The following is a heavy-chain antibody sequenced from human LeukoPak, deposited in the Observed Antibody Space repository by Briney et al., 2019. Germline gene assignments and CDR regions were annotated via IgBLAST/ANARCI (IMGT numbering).Heavy chain of an antibody. CDR3: ARDASFIAAASYGMDV. Sequence: ASVKVSCKASGYTFTSYYMHWVRQAPGQGLERMGIINPSGGSTSYAQKFQGRVTMTRDTSTSTVYMELSSLRSEDTAVYYCARDASFIAAASYGMDVWGQGTTVTVSS. CDR1: GYTFTSYY. CDR2: INPSGGST. V-gene: IGHV1-46*01. D-gene: IGHD6-13*01. J-gene: IGHJ6*02.